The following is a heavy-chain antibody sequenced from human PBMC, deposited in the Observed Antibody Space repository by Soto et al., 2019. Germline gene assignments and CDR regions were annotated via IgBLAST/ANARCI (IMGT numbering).Heavy chain of an antibody. CDR3: ARLSTSAGRRDLAC. V-gene: IGHV3-7*01. CDR1: GVSLSSYW. Sequence: EVQLVESGGGLVQPGGSLRLSCAASGVSLSSYWMSWVRQAPGKGLEWVANMNQDGSESDYVGSVKGRFTFTRDNAKISLYLQMNSLRAEDTAVYYCARLSTSAGRRDLACWGQGTLVTVSS. CDR2: MNQDGSES. J-gene: IGHJ4*02.